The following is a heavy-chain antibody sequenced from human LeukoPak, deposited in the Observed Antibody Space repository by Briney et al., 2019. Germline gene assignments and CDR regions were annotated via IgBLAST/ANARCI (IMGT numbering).Heavy chain of an antibody. CDR3: ARRSLSNWNFDY. V-gene: IGHV5-51*01. CDR2: IYPGDSDT. CDR1: GYIFTSYW. D-gene: IGHD1-20*01. J-gene: IGHJ4*02. Sequence: RGESLKISCKGSGYIFTSYWIGWVRQMPGKGLEWMGIIYPGDSDTTYSPSFQGQVTISADRSISTAYLQWSSLKASDTAMYYCARRSLSNWNFDYWGQGTLVTVSS.